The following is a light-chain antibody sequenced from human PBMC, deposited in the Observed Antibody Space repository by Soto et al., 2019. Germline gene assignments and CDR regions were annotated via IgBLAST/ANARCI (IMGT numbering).Light chain of an antibody. V-gene: IGKV4-1*01. CDR3: HQYYITPWT. CDR1: QSVLCTSNNKKY. Sequence: DIVMTQSPDSLAVSLGEGATINCKSSQSVLCTSNNKKYLAWYQQKPGQPPKLLIYWSSTRESGVPDRFTGSGFGTDFTLTISRLQAEDVAVYYCHQYYITPWTFGQGTKVEIE. J-gene: IGKJ1*01. CDR2: WSS.